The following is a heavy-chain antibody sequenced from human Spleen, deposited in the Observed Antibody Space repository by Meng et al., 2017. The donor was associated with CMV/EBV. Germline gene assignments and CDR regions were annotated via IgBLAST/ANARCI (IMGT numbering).Heavy chain of an antibody. Sequence: QVQLVQSGAEVKKPGASVKVSCKASGYTFTGYYMHWVRQAPGQGLEWMGWINPNSGGTNYAQKFQGWVTMTRDTSISTAYMELNSLMSDDSAVYYCARGPPDTTTNDYWGQGTLVTVSS. CDR2: INPNSGGT. CDR3: ARGPPDTTTNDY. V-gene: IGHV1-2*04. J-gene: IGHJ4*02. D-gene: IGHD1-14*01. CDR1: GYTFTGYY.